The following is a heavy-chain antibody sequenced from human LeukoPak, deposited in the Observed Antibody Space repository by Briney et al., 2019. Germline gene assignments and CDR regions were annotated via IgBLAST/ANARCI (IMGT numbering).Heavy chain of an antibody. V-gene: IGHV3-48*03. Sequence: PGGSLRLSCAASGFTFTSYEMNWVRQAPGKGLEWVSYISGSGNTIYYAESVEGRFTISRDNAKNSVNLQMNSLRAEDTAVYYCARDHFDYWGQGTLVTVPS. CDR3: ARDHFDY. J-gene: IGHJ4*02. CDR2: ISGSGNTI. CDR1: GFTFTSYE.